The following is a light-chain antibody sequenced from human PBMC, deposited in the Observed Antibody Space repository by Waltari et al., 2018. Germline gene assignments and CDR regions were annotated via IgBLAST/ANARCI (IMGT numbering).Light chain of an antibody. CDR2: DVT. CDR1: STDIGVSDY. Sequence: QSALTQPASVSASLGQSITLSCTGTSTDIGVSDYVSWYQQHPGKAPKVMIYDVTKRPSGVSNRFSGSKSGNTASLTISGLQAEDEADYYCCSYAGNNYVLFGGGTKLTVL. V-gene: IGLV2-23*02. J-gene: IGLJ2*01. CDR3: CSYAGNNYVL.